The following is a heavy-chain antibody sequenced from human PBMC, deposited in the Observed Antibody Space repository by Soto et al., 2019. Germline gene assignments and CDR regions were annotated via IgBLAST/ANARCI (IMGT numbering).Heavy chain of an antibody. CDR3: AKARMGGYDGHDAFDI. CDR1: GFTFDDYA. Sequence: GGSLRLSCAASGFTFDDYAMHWVRQAPGKGLEWVSGISWNSGSIGYADSVKGRFTISRDNAKNSLYLQMNSLRAEDTALYYCAKARMGGYDGHDAFDIWGQGTMVTVSS. V-gene: IGHV3-9*01. J-gene: IGHJ3*02. D-gene: IGHD5-12*01. CDR2: ISWNSGSI.